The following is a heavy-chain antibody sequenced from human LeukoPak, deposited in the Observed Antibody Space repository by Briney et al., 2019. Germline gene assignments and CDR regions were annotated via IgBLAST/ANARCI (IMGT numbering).Heavy chain of an antibody. V-gene: IGHV1-46*01. Sequence: GASVKVCCKSSGYTFTSYYMYWVRQAPGQGLEWMGIINPSGGSTSYAQKFQGRVTMTRDTSTSTVYMELSSLRSEDTAVYYCARDSGMVRGTVDYWGQGTLVTVSS. J-gene: IGHJ4*02. D-gene: IGHD3-10*01. CDR3: ARDSGMVRGTVDY. CDR2: INPSGGST. CDR1: GYTFTSYY.